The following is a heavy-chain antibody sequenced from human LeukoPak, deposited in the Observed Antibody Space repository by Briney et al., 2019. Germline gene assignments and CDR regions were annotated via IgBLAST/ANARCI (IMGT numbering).Heavy chain of an antibody. D-gene: IGHD1-1*01. Sequence: ASVKVSCKASGYTFTSYGISWVRQAPGQGLEWMGWISAYNGNTNYAQKLQGRVTMTRNTSISTAYMELSSLRSEDTAVYYCASSGGGGTNAFDIWGQGTMVTVSS. CDR3: ASSGGGGTNAFDI. J-gene: IGHJ3*02. CDR2: ISAYNGNT. CDR1: GYTFTSYG. V-gene: IGHV1-18*01.